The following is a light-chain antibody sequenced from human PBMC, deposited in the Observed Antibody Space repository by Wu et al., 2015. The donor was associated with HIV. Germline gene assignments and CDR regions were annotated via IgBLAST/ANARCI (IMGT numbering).Light chain of an antibody. CDR2: DAS. J-gene: IGKJ2*03. Sequence: MTQSPATLSVSPGERATLSCRASQSVNSNLAWYQQKPGQAPRLLIQDASTRATGIPARFSGSGSGTEFTLTISSLQSEDFAVYYCLQYNNWPSYSFGQGTKLEIK. V-gene: IGKV3-15*01. CDR1: QSVNSN. CDR3: LQYNNWPSYS.